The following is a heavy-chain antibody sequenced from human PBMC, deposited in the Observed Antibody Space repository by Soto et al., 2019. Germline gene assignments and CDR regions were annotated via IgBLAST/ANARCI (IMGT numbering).Heavy chain of an antibody. CDR2: IGGSGGST. J-gene: IGHJ6*03. V-gene: IGHV3-23*01. CDR1: GFTFSSYA. D-gene: IGHD5-12*01. CDR3: AKDSDYADYYYMDV. Sequence: GGSLRLSCAASGFTFSSYAMSWVRQAPGKGLEWVSAIGGSGGSTYYADSVKGRFTISRDNSKNTLYLQMNSLRAEDTAVYYCAKDSDYADYYYMDVWGKGTTVTVSS.